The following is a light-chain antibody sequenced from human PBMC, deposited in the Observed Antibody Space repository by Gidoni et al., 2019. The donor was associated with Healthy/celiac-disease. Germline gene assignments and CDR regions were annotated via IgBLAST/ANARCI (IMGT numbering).Light chain of an antibody. Sequence: DLKMTQSPSTLSASVGDRVTITCRASQSISSWLAWYQQKPGKAPKLLIYKASSLESGVPSRFSGSGSGTEFTLTISSLQPDDFATYYCQHLGTFGQGTKVEIK. CDR2: KAS. CDR1: QSISSW. V-gene: IGKV1-5*03. J-gene: IGKJ1*01. CDR3: QHLGT.